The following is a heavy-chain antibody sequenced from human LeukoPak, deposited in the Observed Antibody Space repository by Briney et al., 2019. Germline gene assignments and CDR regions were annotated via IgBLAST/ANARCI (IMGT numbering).Heavy chain of an antibody. CDR3: ARARIQLQYYFDY. CDR1: GYTFTSYD. Sequence: ASVKVSCKASGYTFTSYDINWVRQATGQGLEWMGWMNPNSGNTGYAQKFQGRVTMTRNTSISTAYMELSSLRSEDTAVYYCARARIQLQYYFDYWGQGTLVTVSS. D-gene: IGHD5-18*01. CDR2: MNPNSGNT. J-gene: IGHJ4*02. V-gene: IGHV1-8*01.